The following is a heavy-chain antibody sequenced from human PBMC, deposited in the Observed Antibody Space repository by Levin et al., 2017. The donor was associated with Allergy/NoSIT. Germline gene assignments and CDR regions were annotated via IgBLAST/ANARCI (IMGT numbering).Heavy chain of an antibody. CDR1: GFTFSSFA. J-gene: IGHJ4*02. V-gene: IGHV3-30*04. CDR2: ISYDGTNK. Sequence: QAGGSLRLSCAASGFTFSSFAVHWVRQAPGKGLEWVAVISYDGTNKYYADSVKGRFTISRDNSKNTLYLQMNSLRAEDTAVYYCARSPTSYLGVVTNGFDYWGQGTLVTVSS. CDR3: ARSPTSYLGVVTNGFDY. D-gene: IGHD2-2*01.